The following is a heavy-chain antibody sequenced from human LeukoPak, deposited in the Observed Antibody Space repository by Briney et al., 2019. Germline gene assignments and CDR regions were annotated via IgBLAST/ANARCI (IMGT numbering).Heavy chain of an antibody. D-gene: IGHD6-13*01. V-gene: IGHV1-3*04. CDR1: GYTFTYYA. CDR3: ARPAGRLGSSVLPPDY. CDR2: INTGNGNT. J-gene: IGHJ4*02. Sequence: ASVKVSCKASGYTFTYYAKHWVRQAPGQRLEWMGWINTGNGNTKYSQNFQGRVTITRDTSASTGYMELSSLRSEDTAVYYCARPAGRLGSSVLPPDYWGQGTLVTVSS.